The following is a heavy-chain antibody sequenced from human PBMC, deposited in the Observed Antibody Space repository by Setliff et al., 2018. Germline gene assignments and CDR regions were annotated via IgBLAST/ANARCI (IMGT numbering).Heavy chain of an antibody. V-gene: IGHV1-2*02. D-gene: IGHD2-21*02. CDR3: ARPATLAMGDYYFDS. Sequence: ASVKVSCKASGYTFTDYYVHWVRQAPGQGPEWMGWINPHTSSTHSTQKFQGRLTMTRDTSITTAYMELSSLRSDDTAVYYCARPATLAMGDYYFDSWGQGTQVTVSS. CDR2: INPHTSST. J-gene: IGHJ4*02. CDR1: GYTFTDYY.